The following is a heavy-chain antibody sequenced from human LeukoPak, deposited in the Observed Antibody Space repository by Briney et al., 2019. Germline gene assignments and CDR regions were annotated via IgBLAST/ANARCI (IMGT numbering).Heavy chain of an antibody. D-gene: IGHD3-10*01. V-gene: IGHV3-7*01. CDR3: ARDRFGAV. CDR1: GYTFSSYW. J-gene: IGHJ4*02. CDR2: IKQDGREK. Sequence: GGSLRLSCAASGYTFSSYWMSWVRQAPGKGLEWVANIKQDGREKNYVESVKGRFTISRDNAKKSVYMEMKRLRDEGTGVYYCARDRFGAVWGQGTLVTVSS.